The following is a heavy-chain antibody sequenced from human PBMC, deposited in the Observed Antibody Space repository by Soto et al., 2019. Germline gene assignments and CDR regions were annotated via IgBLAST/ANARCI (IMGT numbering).Heavy chain of an antibody. D-gene: IGHD1-1*01. J-gene: IGHJ3*02. CDR3: ARDRLVERQGAFDI. V-gene: IGHV3-30-3*01. CDR1: GFTFSSYA. CDR2: ISYDGSNK. Sequence: GGSLRLSCAASGFTFSSYAMHWVRQAPGKGLEWVAVISYDGSNKYYADSVKGRFTISRDNSKDTLYLQMNSLRAEDTAVYYCARDRLVERQGAFDIWGQGTRVTVSS.